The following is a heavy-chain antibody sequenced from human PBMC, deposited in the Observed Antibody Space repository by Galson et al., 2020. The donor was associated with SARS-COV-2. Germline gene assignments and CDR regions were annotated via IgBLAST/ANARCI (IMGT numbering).Heavy chain of an antibody. CDR2: ISAYNGNT. J-gene: IGHJ4*02. CDR3: ARDEAVAGAFEY. CDR1: GYTFTSYG. D-gene: IGHD6-19*01. Sequence: ASVTVSCKASGYTFTSYGISWVRQAPGQGLEWMGWISAYNGNTIYAQKLQDRDTLTTDTSTNTAYMDQRSLTSDDTAVYYCARDEAVAGAFEYWGQVPLVTGSS. V-gene: IGHV1-18*01.